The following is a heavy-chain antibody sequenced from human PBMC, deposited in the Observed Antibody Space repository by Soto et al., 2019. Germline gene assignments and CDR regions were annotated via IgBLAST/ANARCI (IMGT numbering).Heavy chain of an antibody. J-gene: IGHJ6*02. CDR2: ISSSSSYI. CDR3: ARARPVRIRSGYGMDV. CDR1: GFTFSSYS. D-gene: IGHD3-3*02. Sequence: EVQLVESGGGLVKPGGSLRLSCAASGFTFSSYSMNWVRQAPGKGLEWVSSISSSSSYIYYADSVKGRFTISRDNAKNSLYLQMNSLRAEDTAMYYGARARPVRIRSGYGMDVWGQGTTVTVSS. V-gene: IGHV3-21*01.